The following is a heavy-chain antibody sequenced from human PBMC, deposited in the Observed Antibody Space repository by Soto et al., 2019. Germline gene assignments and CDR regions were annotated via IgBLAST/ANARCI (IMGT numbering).Heavy chain of an antibody. V-gene: IGHV3-13*01. CDR2: IGTLHDT. D-gene: IGHD2-8*02. Sequence: EVQLVESGGGLVQPGGSLRLSCAASGFTFSAYDMHWVRQPTGKGLEWVSAIGTLHDTYYPDSVKGRFTISRENAKNSLYLQMNSLTTGDTAVYYCARPASYWQGGGGWFDPWGQGTLVTVSS. CDR3: ARPASYWQGGGGWFDP. CDR1: GFTFSAYD. J-gene: IGHJ5*02.